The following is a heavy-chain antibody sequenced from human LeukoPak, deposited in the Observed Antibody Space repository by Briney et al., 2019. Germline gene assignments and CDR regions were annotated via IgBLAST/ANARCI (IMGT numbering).Heavy chain of an antibody. CDR1: GGSISSYY. CDR2: IYYSGST. D-gene: IGHD3-3*01. CDR3: ASRSSIWSGYQDTLYYFDS. V-gene: IGHV4-59*01. Sequence: SETLSLTCTVSGGSISSYYWSWIRQPPGKRLEWIGHIYYSGSTNYNPSLKSRVTISVDTSRNQFSLKLSSVTAADTAVYYCASRSSIWSGYQDTLYYFDSRGQGTLVTVSS. J-gene: IGHJ4*02.